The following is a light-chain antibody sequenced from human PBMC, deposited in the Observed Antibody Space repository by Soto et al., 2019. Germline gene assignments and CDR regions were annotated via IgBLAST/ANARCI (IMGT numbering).Light chain of an antibody. V-gene: IGLV2-8*01. CDR1: SGDVGGYNY. J-gene: IGLJ2*01. CDR2: EVT. Sequence: QSVLTQPPSASGSPGQSVTISCTGTSGDVGGYNYVSWYQQHPGKAPKVMIYEVTKRPSGVPDRFSGSKSGNTASLTVSGLQAEDEADYYCQSYDSSLTGVVFGGGTKLTVL. CDR3: QSYDSSLTGVV.